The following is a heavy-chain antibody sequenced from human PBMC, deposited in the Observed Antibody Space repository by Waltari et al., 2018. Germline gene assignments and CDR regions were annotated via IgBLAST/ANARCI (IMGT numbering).Heavy chain of an antibody. CDR2: IYHSGST. CDR1: GYSISSGYY. J-gene: IGHJ5*02. Sequence: PSETLSLTCAVSGYSISSGYYWGWIRQPPGKGLEWIGSIYHSGSTYYNPSLKSRVTISVDTSKNQFSLKLSSVTAADTAVYYCARLILTAGPRYNWFDPWGQGTLVTVSS. V-gene: IGHV4-38-2*01. CDR3: ARLILTAGPRYNWFDP. D-gene: IGHD6-13*01.